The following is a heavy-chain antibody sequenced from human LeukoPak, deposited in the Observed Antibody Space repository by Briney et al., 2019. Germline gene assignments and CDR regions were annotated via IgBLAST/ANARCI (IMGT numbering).Heavy chain of an antibody. CDR3: AREIEMATITGY. J-gene: IGHJ4*02. D-gene: IGHD5-24*01. CDR1: GYTFTSYG. Sequence: ASVKVSCKASGYTFTSYGISWVRQAPGQGLEWMGWINPNSGGTNYAQKFQGRVTMTRDTSISTAYMELSRLRSDDTAVYYCAREIEMATITGYWGQGTLVTVSS. V-gene: IGHV1-2*02. CDR2: INPNSGGT.